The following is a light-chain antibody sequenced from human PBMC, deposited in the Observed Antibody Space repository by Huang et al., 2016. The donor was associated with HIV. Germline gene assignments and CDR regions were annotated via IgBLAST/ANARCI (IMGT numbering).Light chain of an antibody. Sequence: DIQITQSPSSLSASVGDRVIITCRASQTINRYLNWYQQQPGKAPKLLISGASKLQSGVPSSFSGSGSGTHFTLAISSLQPEDSATYYCQQSAVTPRTFGQGTKLEI. CDR2: GAS. CDR3: QQSAVTPRT. V-gene: IGKV1-39*01. CDR1: QTINRY. J-gene: IGKJ2*01.